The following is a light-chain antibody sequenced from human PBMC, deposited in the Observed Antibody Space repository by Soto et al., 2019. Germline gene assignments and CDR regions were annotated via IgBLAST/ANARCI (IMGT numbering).Light chain of an antibody. CDR2: LAS. J-gene: IGKJ1*01. CDR3: HQRQSWPRT. V-gene: IGKV3-11*01. CDR1: QSVNTN. Sequence: EIVMTQSPSTLTVSPGERVTLSCRASQSVNTNVAWYQQKVGQAPRLLIYLASNRAAGVPARFSGSGSGTDFTLTISYVEPEDFAVYYCHQRQSWPRTFGQGTKVDIK.